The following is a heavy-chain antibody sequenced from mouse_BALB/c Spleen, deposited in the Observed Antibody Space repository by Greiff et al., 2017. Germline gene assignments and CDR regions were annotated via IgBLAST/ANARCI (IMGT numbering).Heavy chain of an antibody. V-gene: IGHV5-17*02. D-gene: IGHD2-1*01. J-gene: IGHJ3*01. CDR1: GFTFSSFG. Sequence: EVKLEESGGGLVQPGGSRKLSCAASGFTFSSFGMHWVRQAPEKGLEWVAYISSGSSTIYYADTVKGRFTISRDNPKNTLFLQMTSLRSEDTAMYYCARSRDYGNSPFAYWGQGTLVTVSA. CDR3: ARSRDYGNSPFAY. CDR2: ISSGSSTI.